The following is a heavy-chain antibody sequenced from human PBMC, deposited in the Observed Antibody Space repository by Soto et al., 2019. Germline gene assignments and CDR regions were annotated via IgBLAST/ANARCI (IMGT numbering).Heavy chain of an antibody. V-gene: IGHV5-51*01. D-gene: IGHD6-13*01. J-gene: IGHJ6*02. Sequence: GESLKISCKGSGYSFTSYWINWVRQMPGKGLEWMGIIYPGDSVTRYSPSFQGHVTISADKSFDTAYLQWRSLKASDTALYYCARHHGSPGSYFGLDVWGQGTTVTVSS. CDR3: ARHHGSPGSYFGLDV. CDR1: GYSFTSYW. CDR2: IYPGDSVT.